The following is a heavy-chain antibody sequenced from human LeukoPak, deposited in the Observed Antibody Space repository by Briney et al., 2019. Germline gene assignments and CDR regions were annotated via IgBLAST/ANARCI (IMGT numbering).Heavy chain of an antibody. CDR1: GFTFSNHG. D-gene: IGHD5-18*01. J-gene: IGHJ4*02. CDR3: ARRATTERGHSYGLDY. Sequence: GGTLRLSCAASGFTFSNHGMNWVRQAPGKGLEWVSAISGSGGRIYYGASVKGRFTISRDNSKNTLNLQMNSLRAEDTAVYYCARRATTERGHSYGLDYWGQGTLVTVSS. V-gene: IGHV3-23*01. CDR2: ISGSGGRI.